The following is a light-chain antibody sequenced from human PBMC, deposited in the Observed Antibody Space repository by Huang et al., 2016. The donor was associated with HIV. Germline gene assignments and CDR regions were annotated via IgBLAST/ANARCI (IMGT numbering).Light chain of an antibody. Sequence: DIQMTQSPSSVTASVGDRVTITCRASQGIDSWFAWYQQRPGKAPKVLIYAASSLQGGVPSRFSGSGSGTDFSLTINTLQPEDFATYYCLQTNSFPYTFGQGTNLEI. CDR2: AAS. CDR3: LQTNSFPYT. J-gene: IGKJ2*01. CDR1: QGIDSW. V-gene: IGKV1D-12*01.